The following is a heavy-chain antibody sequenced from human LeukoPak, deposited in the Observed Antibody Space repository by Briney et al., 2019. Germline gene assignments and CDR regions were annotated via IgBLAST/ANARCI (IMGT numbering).Heavy chain of an antibody. D-gene: IGHD5-24*01. CDR3: ARDRRDGDKWP. J-gene: IGHJ5*02. CDR2: ISGSGGST. V-gene: IGHV3-23*01. Sequence: GGSLRLSCAASGFTFSSYAMSWVRQAPGKGLEWVSAISGSGGSTYYADSVKGRFTISRDNARNTLYLQMNNLRAEDTAVYYCARDRRDGDKWPRGQGTLVTVSS. CDR1: GFTFSSYA.